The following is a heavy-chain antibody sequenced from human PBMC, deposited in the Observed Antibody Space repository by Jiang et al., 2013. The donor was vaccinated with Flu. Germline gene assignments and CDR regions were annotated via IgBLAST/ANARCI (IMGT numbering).Heavy chain of an antibody. Sequence: VQLLESGGGVVQPGRSLRLSCAASGFTFSSYGMHWVRQAPGKGLEWVAVISYDGSNKYYADSVKGRFTISRDNSKNTLYLQMNSLRAEDTAVYYCAQGSSGYSYGYSTWGQGTLVTVSS. CDR1: GFTFSSYG. D-gene: IGHD5-18*01. CDR3: AQGSSGYSYGYST. V-gene: IGHV3-30*18. J-gene: IGHJ4*02. CDR2: ISYDGSNK.